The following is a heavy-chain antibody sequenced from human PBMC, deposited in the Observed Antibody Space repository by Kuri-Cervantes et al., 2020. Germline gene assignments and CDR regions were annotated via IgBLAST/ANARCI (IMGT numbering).Heavy chain of an antibody. CDR3: ANDPGYSSGWFGYYYYYYMDV. CDR2: ISGSGGST. CDR1: GFTFSSYA. Sequence: GESLKISCAASGFTFSSYAMSWVRQAPGKGLEWVSAISGSGGSTYYADSVKGRFTISRDNSKNTLYLQMNSLRAEDTAVYYCANDPGYSSGWFGYYYYYYMDVWGKGTRSPSP. V-gene: IGHV3-23*01. J-gene: IGHJ6*03. D-gene: IGHD6-19*01.